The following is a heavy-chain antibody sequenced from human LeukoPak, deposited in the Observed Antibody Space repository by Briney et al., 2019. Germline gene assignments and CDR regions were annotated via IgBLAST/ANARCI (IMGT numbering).Heavy chain of an antibody. CDR2: IYYSGST. CDR1: GGSISSGSYY. D-gene: IGHD3-22*01. Sequence: PSETLSLTCTVSGGSISSGSYYWSWIRQPPGKGLEWIGYIYYSGSTNYNPSLKSRVTISVDTSKNQFSLKLSSVTAADTAVYYCARGGYYDSRGYSTLRYFDYWGQGTLVTVSS. J-gene: IGHJ4*02. V-gene: IGHV4-61*01. CDR3: ARGGYYDSRGYSTLRYFDY.